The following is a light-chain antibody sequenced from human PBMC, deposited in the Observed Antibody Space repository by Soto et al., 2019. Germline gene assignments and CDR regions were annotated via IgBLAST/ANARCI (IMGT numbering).Light chain of an antibody. CDR2: EVS. V-gene: IGLV2-8*01. CDR3: RSFAGSTVV. J-gene: IGLJ2*01. CDR1: SSDIGSYNH. Sequence: QSALTQPPSASGSPGQSVTISCTGTSSDIGSYNHVSWYQQHPGKAPKLMIYEVSKRPSGVPDRCSGSKSGNTASLTVSGLQAEDAADYYCRSFAGSTVVFGGGTKLTVL.